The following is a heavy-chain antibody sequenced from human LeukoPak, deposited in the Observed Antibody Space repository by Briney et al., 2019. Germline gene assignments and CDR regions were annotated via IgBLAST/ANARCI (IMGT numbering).Heavy chain of an antibody. D-gene: IGHD1-14*01. Sequence: PSETLSLTCTVSGGSISSGTYYWVWIRQPPGKGLEWIGSIYHSGSTYYNPSLKSRVTISVDTSKNQFSLRLSSLTAADTDLYYGARDRKYYYHMDVWGRGTTVTVSS. J-gene: IGHJ6*03. V-gene: IGHV4-39*07. CDR3: ARDRKYYYHMDV. CDR1: GGSISSGTYY. CDR2: IYHSGST.